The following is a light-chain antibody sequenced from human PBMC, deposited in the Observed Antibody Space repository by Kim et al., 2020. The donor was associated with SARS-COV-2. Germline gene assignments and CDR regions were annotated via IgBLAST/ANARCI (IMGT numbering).Light chain of an antibody. V-gene: IGLV3-19*01. J-gene: IGLJ1*01. CDR3: SSRDSSDDRLLYI. CDR1: SLREYY. Sequence: GQTVRIRGQGESLREYYSRWNQQEPGQAPPLVFYGIDTRPSGTPDRVSGSSSGSTASLTITGAQAEDEADYYCSSRDSSDDRLLYIFGPGTKVTVL. CDR2: GID.